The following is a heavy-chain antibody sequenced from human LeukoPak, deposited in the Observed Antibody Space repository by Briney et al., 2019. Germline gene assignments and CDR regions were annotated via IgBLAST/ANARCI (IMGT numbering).Heavy chain of an antibody. D-gene: IGHD3-22*01. Sequence: GGSLRLSCAASGFTFSSFGMDWVRQAPGKGLEWVSFISRDSRYMYYADSMKGRFTISRDDARNSLFLQMDSLGAEDTAVYYCARGPTSLPRIYFDSNGYKNLLDQSAFDIWGRGTMVTVSS. CDR2: ISRDSRYM. CDR1: GFTFSSFG. J-gene: IGHJ3*02. V-gene: IGHV3-21*06. CDR3: ARGPTSLPRIYFDSNGYKNLLDQSAFDI.